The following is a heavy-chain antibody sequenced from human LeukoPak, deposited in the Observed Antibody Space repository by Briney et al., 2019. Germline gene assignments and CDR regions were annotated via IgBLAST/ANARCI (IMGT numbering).Heavy chain of an antibody. Sequence: ASVKVSCRASGYTFTSYGISWVRQAPGQGLEWMGWVGAYNGKTHNAQKVQGRVTMTTDTSTSTAYMELSSLRSEDTAVYYCATVSRGTTGNYYYGMDVWGQGTTVTVSS. CDR2: VGAYNGKT. V-gene: IGHV1-18*01. D-gene: IGHD1-1*01. CDR1: GYTFTSYG. J-gene: IGHJ6*02. CDR3: ATVSRGTTGNYYYGMDV.